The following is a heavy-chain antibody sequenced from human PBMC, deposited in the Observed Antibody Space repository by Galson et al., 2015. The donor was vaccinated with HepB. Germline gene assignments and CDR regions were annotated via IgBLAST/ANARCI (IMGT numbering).Heavy chain of an antibody. CDR2: INAGNGNT. CDR3: ATVGATTLWLPFDY. V-gene: IGHV1-3*01. CDR1: GYTFTSYA. J-gene: IGHJ4*02. D-gene: IGHD1-26*01. Sequence: SVKVSCKASGYTFTSYAMHWVRQAPGQRLEWMGWINAGNGNTKYSQKFQGRVTITRDTSASTAYMELSSLRSEDTAVYYCATVGATTLWLPFDYWGQGTLVTVSS.